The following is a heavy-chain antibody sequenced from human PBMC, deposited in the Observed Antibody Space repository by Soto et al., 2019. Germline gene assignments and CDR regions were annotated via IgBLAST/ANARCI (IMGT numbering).Heavy chain of an antibody. CDR2: INSDGSST. D-gene: IGHD5-18*01. CDR3: ARESPGGYSYDH. Sequence: GGALKVSCAASCFTCSSYWMHWVRQAPGKGLVWVSRINSDGSSTSYADSVKGRFTISRDNAKNTLYLQMNSLRAEDTAVYYCARESPGGYSYDHWGQGTLVTVTS. V-gene: IGHV3-74*01. J-gene: IGHJ4*02. CDR1: CFTCSSYW.